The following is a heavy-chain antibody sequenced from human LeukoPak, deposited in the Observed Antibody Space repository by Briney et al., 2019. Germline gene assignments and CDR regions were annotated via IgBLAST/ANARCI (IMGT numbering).Heavy chain of an antibody. V-gene: IGHV5-51*01. Sequence: GESLKISCKGSGYSFTSYWIGWVRQMPGKGLEWMGIIYPGDSDTRYSPSFQGQVTISADKSISTAYLQWSSLKASDTAMYYCPRHGQYYYSSGYYHPFDYLGQGTL. CDR2: IYPGDSDT. D-gene: IGHD3-22*01. CDR3: PRHGQYYYSSGYYHPFDY. CDR1: GYSFTSYW. J-gene: IGHJ4*02.